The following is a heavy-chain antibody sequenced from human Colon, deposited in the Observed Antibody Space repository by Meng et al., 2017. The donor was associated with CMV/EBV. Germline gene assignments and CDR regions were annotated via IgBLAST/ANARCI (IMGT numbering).Heavy chain of an antibody. CDR3: ARGRSSGWYPYNWFDP. D-gene: IGHD6-19*01. CDR2: INHSGST. CDR1: SGSVTSGDHY. Sequence: SETLSLTCTVSSGSVTSGDHYWSWIRQPPGKGLEWIGEINHSGSTNYNPSLKSRVTISVDTSKNQFSLKLSSVTAADTAVYYCARGRSSGWYPYNWFDPWGQGTLVTVSS. V-gene: IGHV4-34*01. J-gene: IGHJ5*02.